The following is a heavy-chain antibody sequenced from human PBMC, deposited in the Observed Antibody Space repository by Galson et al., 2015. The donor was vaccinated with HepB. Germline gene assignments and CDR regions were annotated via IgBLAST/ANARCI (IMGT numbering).Heavy chain of an antibody. Sequence: KVSCKASGYSFRNYWFGWVRQMPGKGLECMGIIYPGDSETRYSPSFQGQVTLSADKSTNTAYLQWSSLKASDTAMYYCARLGHEGYHYYGMDVWGQGTTVTVSS. CDR2: IYPGDSET. D-gene: IGHD2-2*01. J-gene: IGHJ6*02. V-gene: IGHV5-51*01. CDR3: ARLGHEGYHYYGMDV. CDR1: GYSFRNYW.